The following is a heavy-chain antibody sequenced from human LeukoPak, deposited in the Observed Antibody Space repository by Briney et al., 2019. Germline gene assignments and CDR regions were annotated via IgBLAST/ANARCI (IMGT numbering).Heavy chain of an antibody. J-gene: IGHJ3*02. CDR2: INHSGST. D-gene: IGHD3-16*02. Sequence: NSSETLSLTCAVYGGSFSGYYWSWIRQPPGKGLEWIGEINHSGSTNYNPSLKSRVTISVDTSKNQFSLKLSSVTAADTAVYYCARLNTYYDYVWGSYRYRNGAFDIWGQGTMVTVSS. V-gene: IGHV4-34*01. CDR1: GGSFSGYY. CDR3: ARLNTYYDYVWGSYRYRNGAFDI.